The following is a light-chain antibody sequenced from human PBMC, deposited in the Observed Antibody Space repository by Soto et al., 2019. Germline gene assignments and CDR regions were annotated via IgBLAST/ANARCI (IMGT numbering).Light chain of an antibody. Sequence: ALTQPASVSGSPGQSITISCTGTSSTVGGFNVVSWYQQHPGKAPKVIIYEGIKRPSGVSNRFSGSNSGSTASLTISGLQAEDEADYYCCSYVGATTYVFGTGTRSPS. CDR2: EGI. V-gene: IGLV2-23*01. CDR1: SSTVGGFNV. CDR3: CSYVGATTYV. J-gene: IGLJ1*01.